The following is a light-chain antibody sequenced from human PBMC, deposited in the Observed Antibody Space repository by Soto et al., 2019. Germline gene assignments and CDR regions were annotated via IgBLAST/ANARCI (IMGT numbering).Light chain of an antibody. J-gene: IGKJ2*01. CDR3: QQFNSYSYT. CDR2: DAS. CDR1: QGISSA. V-gene: IGKV1-13*02. Sequence: AIQLTQSPSSLSASVGDRVTITCPASQGISSALAWYQQKPGKAPKLLIYDASSLESGVPSRFRGSGSGTDFTLTISSLQPEDFATYYCQQFNSYSYTFGQGTKLEIK.